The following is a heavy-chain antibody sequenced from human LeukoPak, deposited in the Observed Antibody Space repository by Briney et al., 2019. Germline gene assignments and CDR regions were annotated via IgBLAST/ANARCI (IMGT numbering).Heavy chain of an antibody. D-gene: IGHD4-11*01. V-gene: IGHV3-23*01. CDR3: AKDPRMTTLDY. J-gene: IGHJ4*02. Sequence: PGGSLRLSCAASGFTFSSYVMSWVRQAPGKGLEWVSAISASGGSTYYADSVKGRFTISRDNSKNTLYLQMHSLRAEDTAVYYCAKDPRMTTLDYWGQGTLVTVSS. CDR1: GFTFSSYV. CDR2: ISASGGST.